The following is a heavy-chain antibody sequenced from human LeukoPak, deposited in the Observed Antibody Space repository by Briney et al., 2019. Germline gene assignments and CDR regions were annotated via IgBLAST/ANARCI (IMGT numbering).Heavy chain of an antibody. Sequence: SGTLSLTCGVSGGSITQANYWTWVRPPPGKGLEWIGEVNLQGSTNYNPSLMGRVAISVDKSENHVSLQLTSVTAADTAVYYCARDQYSYAHAAHWGQGTLVTVSS. CDR3: ARDQYSYAHAAH. D-gene: IGHD5-18*01. CDR2: VNLQGST. CDR1: GGSITQANY. J-gene: IGHJ4*02. V-gene: IGHV4-4*02.